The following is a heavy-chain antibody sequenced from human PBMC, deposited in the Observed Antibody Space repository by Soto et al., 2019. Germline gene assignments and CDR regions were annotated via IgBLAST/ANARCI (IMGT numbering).Heavy chain of an antibody. CDR1: GFTFSSYG. D-gene: IGHD4-4*01. J-gene: IGHJ4*02. Sequence: GGSLRLSCAASGFTFSSYGMHWVRQAPGKGLEWVAVISYDGSNKYYADSVKGRFTISRDNSKNTLYLQMNSLRAEDTAVYYCAKIGYSNSEWGQGTLVTVSS. CDR3: AKIGYSNSE. V-gene: IGHV3-30*18. CDR2: ISYDGSNK.